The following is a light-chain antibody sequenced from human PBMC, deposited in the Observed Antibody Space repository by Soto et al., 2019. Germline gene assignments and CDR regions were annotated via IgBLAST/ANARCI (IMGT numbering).Light chain of an antibody. CDR1: QDINKW. J-gene: IGKJ4*01. CDR2: SAS. CDR3: QQANTFALT. Sequence: DIQMTQYPSSVCASVGERVSMTCLASQDINKWLAWYQQKPGTAPKLLIYSASSLYTGVPSRFSGSGSGTDFTLTISSLQPEDFATYYCQQANTFALTFGGGTKVDI. V-gene: IGKV1-12*01.